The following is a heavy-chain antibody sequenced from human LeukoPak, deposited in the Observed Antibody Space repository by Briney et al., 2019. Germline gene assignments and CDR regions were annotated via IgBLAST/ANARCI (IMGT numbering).Heavy chain of an antibody. J-gene: IGHJ5*02. V-gene: IGHV1-2*02. D-gene: IGHD5-18*01. CDR1: GYTFTGYY. CDR3: ASSGYSYVEGFDP. CDR2: INPNSGGT. Sequence: ASVKVSCTASGYTFTGYYMHWVRQAPGQGLEWMGWINPNSGGTNYAQKFQGRVTMTRDTSISTAYMELSRLRSDDTAVYYCASSGYSYVEGFDPWGQGTLVTVSS.